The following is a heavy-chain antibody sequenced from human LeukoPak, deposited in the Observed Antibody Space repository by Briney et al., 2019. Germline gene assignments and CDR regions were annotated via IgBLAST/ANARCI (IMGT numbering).Heavy chain of an antibody. CDR3: ARILSGYYYMDV. V-gene: IGHV4-39*01. Sequence: KPSETLSLTCTVSGGSISSSSYYWGWIRQPPGKGLEWIGSIYYSGSTYYNPSLKSRVTISVDTSKNQFSLKLSSVTAADTAVYYCARILSGYYYMDVWGKGTTVTVSS. D-gene: IGHD3-10*01. J-gene: IGHJ6*03. CDR1: GGSISSSSYY. CDR2: IYYSGST.